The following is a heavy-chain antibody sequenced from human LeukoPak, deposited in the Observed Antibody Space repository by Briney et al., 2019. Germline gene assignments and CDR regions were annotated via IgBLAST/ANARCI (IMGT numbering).Heavy chain of an antibody. Sequence: GGPLRLSCAASGFTFSSYAMSWVRQAPGKGLEWVSAISGSGGSTYYADSVKGRFTISRDNSKNTLYLQMNSLRAEDTAVYYCAKPHYDSSGYYYLASYFDYWGQGTLVTVSS. CDR2: ISGSGGST. CDR1: GFTFSSYA. V-gene: IGHV3-23*01. J-gene: IGHJ4*02. D-gene: IGHD3-22*01. CDR3: AKPHYDSSGYYYLASYFDY.